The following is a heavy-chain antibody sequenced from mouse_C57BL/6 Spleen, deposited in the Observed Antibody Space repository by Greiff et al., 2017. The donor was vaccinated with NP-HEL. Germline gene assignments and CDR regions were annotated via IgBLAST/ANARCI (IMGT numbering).Heavy chain of an antibody. CDR3: ARSKHYGSSSYAMDY. CDR2: INPNNGGT. CDR1: GYTFTDYY. D-gene: IGHD1-1*01. J-gene: IGHJ4*01. V-gene: IGHV1-26*01. Sequence: EVQLQQSGPELVKPGASVKISCKASGYTFTDYYMNWVKQSHGKSLEWIGDINPNNGGTSYNQKFKGKATLTVDKSSSTAYMELRSLTSEDSAVYYCARSKHYGSSSYAMDYWGQGTSVTVSS.